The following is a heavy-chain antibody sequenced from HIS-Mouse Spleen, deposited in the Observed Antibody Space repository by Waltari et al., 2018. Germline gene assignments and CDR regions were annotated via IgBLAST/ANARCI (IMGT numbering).Heavy chain of an antibody. J-gene: IGHJ2*01. CDR1: GGSFSSSSYY. CDR2: IYDSGST. D-gene: IGHD6-13*01. CDR3: AREIPYSSSWYDWYFDL. Sequence: QLQLQESGPGLVKPSETLSLTCTVSGGSFSSSSYYWGWIRQPPGKGLEWIGSIYDSGSTYYNPSLKSRVTISVDTSKNQFSLKLSSVTAADTAVYYCAREIPYSSSWYDWYFDLWGRGTLVTVSS. V-gene: IGHV4-39*07.